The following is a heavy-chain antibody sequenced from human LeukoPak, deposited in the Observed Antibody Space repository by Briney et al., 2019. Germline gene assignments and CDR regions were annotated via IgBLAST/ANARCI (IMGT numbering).Heavy chain of an antibody. CDR2: ISGSGDST. V-gene: IGHV3-23*01. CDR3: AKLATVTTQVSWFDP. D-gene: IGHD4-17*01. J-gene: IGHJ5*02. Sequence: GGSLRVSCVAAGFTFRTFAMSWVRQTPGKGLEWVSAISGSGDSTYYADSVKGRFTISRDNSKNTLYLQMDSLRAGDTATYYCAKLATVTTQVSWFDPWGQGTLVTVSS. CDR1: GFTFRTFA.